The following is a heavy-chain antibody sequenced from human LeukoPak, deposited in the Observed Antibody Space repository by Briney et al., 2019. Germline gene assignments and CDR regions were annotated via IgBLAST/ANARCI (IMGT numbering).Heavy chain of an antibody. CDR3: AKGDEHSPMNFYH. J-gene: IGHJ4*02. D-gene: IGHD3-22*01. CDR1: GFIFDDFT. Sequence: GGSLRLSCVASGFIFDDFTLHWVRQAPGKGLEWVSLINWDGGSTYYAGSVKGRFTVSRDNSKNSLYLQMNSLRPEDTAFYYCAKGDEHSPMNFYHWGQGTLVTVSS. V-gene: IGHV3-43*01. CDR2: INWDGGST.